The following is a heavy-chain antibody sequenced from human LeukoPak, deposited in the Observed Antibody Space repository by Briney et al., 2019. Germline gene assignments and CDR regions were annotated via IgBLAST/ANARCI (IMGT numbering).Heavy chain of an antibody. V-gene: IGHV4-38-2*02. J-gene: IGHJ3*02. CDR1: GYSISSGYY. CDR2: IYHSGST. Sequence: SETLSLTCTVSGYSISSGYYWGWIRQPPGKGLEWIGSIYHSGSTYYNPSLKSRVTISVDTSKNQFSLKLSSVTAADTAVYYCARDLLPMIVVVTNAFDIWGQGTMVTVSS. CDR3: ARDLLPMIVVVTNAFDI. D-gene: IGHD3-22*01.